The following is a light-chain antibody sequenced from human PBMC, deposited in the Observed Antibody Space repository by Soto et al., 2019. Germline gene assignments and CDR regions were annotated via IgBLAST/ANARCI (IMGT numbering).Light chain of an antibody. CDR2: GAS. J-gene: IGKJ1*01. Sequence: EIVMTQSPATLSVSPGERATLSCRASQSVSSNLAWYQQKPGQAPRLLIYGASTRATGIPARFSGSGSGTEFTLTISSLQSEDFAVYYCQQYNTWPPMAFGQGTKVELK. V-gene: IGKV3-15*01. CDR1: QSVSSN. CDR3: QQYNTWPPMA.